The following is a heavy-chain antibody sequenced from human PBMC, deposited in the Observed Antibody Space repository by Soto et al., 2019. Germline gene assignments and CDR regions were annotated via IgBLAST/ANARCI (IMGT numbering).Heavy chain of an antibody. D-gene: IGHD6-19*01. Sequence: QVQLVESGGGVVQPGRSLRLSCAASGFTFSSYAIHWVRQAPGKGLEWVAVISSDGSNKVYADSVKGRFTISRDNSKNTLYLQMYSMRPEDPAVYYCARGHSSGWFYFDYWGQGTLVTVSS. CDR2: ISSDGSNK. CDR1: GFTFSSYA. CDR3: ARGHSSGWFYFDY. V-gene: IGHV3-30*04. J-gene: IGHJ4*02.